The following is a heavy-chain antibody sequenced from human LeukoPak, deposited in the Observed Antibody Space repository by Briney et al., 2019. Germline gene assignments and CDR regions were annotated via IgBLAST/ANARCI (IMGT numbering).Heavy chain of an antibody. J-gene: IGHJ4*02. Sequence: SVKVSCKASGGTFSSYAISWVRQAPGQGLEWMGGIIPIFGTANYAQKFQGRVTITADESTSTAYMELSSLRSEDTAVYYCAREGYYYDSSGYYGNPFDYWGQGTLVTVSS. V-gene: IGHV1-69*13. D-gene: IGHD3-22*01. CDR3: AREGYYYDSSGYYGNPFDY. CDR1: GGTFSSYA. CDR2: IIPIFGTA.